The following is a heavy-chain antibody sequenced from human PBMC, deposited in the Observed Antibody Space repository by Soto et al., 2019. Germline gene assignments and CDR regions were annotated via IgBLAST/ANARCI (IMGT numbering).Heavy chain of an antibody. J-gene: IGHJ5*02. D-gene: IGHD4-4*01. Sequence: SETLSLTCTVSGGSISSGDYYWSWIRQPPGKGLEWIGYIYYTGSTYYNPSLKSRVTISVDTSKNQFSLKLTSVTAANTAVYYCARHATTTVSWFDPRGQGTLVTVSS. V-gene: IGHV4-39*01. CDR1: GGSISSGDYY. CDR3: ARHATTTVSWFDP. CDR2: IYYTGST.